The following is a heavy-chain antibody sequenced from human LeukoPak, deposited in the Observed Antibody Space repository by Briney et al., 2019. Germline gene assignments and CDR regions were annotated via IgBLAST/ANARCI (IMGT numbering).Heavy chain of an antibody. CDR3: ARDQDGYNSGYFDY. V-gene: IGHV4-59*12. CDR1: GGSISSYY. Sequence: SETLSLTCTVSGGSISSYYWSWIRQPPGKGLEWIGYIYYSGSTNYNPSLKSRVTISVDTSKNQFSLNLSSVTAADTAVYYCARDQDGYNSGYFDYWGQGTLVTVSS. D-gene: IGHD5-24*01. CDR2: IYYSGST. J-gene: IGHJ4*02.